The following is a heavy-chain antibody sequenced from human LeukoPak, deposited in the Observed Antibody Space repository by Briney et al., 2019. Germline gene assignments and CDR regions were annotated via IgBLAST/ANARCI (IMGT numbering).Heavy chain of an antibody. D-gene: IGHD4-17*01. CDR2: IYYSGST. V-gene: IGHV4-39*07. CDR1: GGSISSSSYY. J-gene: IGHJ4*02. CDR3: ARDGYGDYEFSNDY. Sequence: SETLSLTCTVSGGSISSSSYYWGWIRQPPGKGLEWIGSIYYSGSTYYNPSLKSRVTISVDTSKNQFSLKLSSVTAADTAVYYCARDGYGDYEFSNDYWGQGTLVTVSS.